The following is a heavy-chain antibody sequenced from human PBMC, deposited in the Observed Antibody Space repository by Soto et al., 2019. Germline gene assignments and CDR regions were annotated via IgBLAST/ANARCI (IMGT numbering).Heavy chain of an antibody. Sequence: GGSLRLSCAASGFTFTRYSMNWVRQAPGKGLEWVSSINSTTNYIYYGDSMKGRFTISRDNAKNSPYLEMNSLRAEDTAVYYCARESEDLTSNFDYWGQGTLVTVSS. J-gene: IGHJ4*02. CDR3: ARESEDLTSNFDY. CDR2: INSTTNYI. CDR1: GFTFTRYS. V-gene: IGHV3-21*06.